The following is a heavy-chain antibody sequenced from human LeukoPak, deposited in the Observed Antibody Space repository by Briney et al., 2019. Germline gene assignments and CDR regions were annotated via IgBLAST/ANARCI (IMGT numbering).Heavy chain of an antibody. CDR1: AGSVSNVPYS. CDR2: IYYSGST. CDR3: ARASADYCSSTSCYYYYMDV. D-gene: IGHD2-2*01. J-gene: IGHJ6*03. Sequence: SETLSLTCTVSAGSVSNVPYSWGWFRQPPGKGLEWIGSIYYSGSTYYNPSLKSRVTISVDTSKNQFSLKLSSVTAADTAVYYCARASADYCSSTSCYYYYMDVWGKGTTVTVSS. V-gene: IGHV4-39*07.